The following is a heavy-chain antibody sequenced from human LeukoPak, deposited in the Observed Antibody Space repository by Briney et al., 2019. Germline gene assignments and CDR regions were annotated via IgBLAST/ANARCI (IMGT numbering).Heavy chain of an antibody. V-gene: IGHV3-30*18. J-gene: IGHJ4*02. Sequence: GGSLRLSCAASGFSFTDYYMSWIRQAPGKGLEWVAIISYDGSNKYYADSVKGRFTISRDNSKNTLYLQMNSLRAEDTAMYYCAKDGIVVSYFDYWGQGTLVTVSS. CDR3: AKDGIVVSYFDY. CDR1: GFSFTDYY. D-gene: IGHD3-22*01. CDR2: ISYDGSNK.